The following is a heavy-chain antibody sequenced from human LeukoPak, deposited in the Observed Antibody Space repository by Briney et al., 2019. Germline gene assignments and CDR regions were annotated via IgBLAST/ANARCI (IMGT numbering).Heavy chain of an antibody. Sequence: GSLRLSCAASGFTFSSYGMSWVRQPPGKGLEWIGEIYHSGSTNYNPSLKSRVTISVDKSKNQFSLKLSSVTAADTAVYYCARTVWALGEPQTYYYYYMDVWGKGTTVTVSS. CDR1: GFTFSSYGM. V-gene: IGHV4-4*02. J-gene: IGHJ6*03. CDR2: IYHSGST. CDR3: ARTVWALGEPQTYYYYYMDV. D-gene: IGHD3-10*01.